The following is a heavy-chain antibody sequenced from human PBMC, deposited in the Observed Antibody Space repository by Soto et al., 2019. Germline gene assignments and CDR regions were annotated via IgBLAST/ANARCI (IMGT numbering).Heavy chain of an antibody. V-gene: IGHV3-23*01. CDR2: VSPSGGT. CDR3: AKTPRGGTYGDWYFAL. Sequence: EVQLLESGGGLVQPGGSLRLSCAASGFTFGTSGMAWVRLPPGRGPDYVSAVSPSGGTYYADSVEGRFTISRDNSQNAPYTEPDSLRPEAPAIYSCAKTPRGGTYGDWYFALWGRGTLVTVSS. J-gene: IGHJ2*01. CDR1: GFTFGTSG. D-gene: IGHD4-17*01.